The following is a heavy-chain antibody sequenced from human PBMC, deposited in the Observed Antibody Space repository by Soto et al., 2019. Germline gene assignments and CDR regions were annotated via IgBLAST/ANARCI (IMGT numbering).Heavy chain of an antibody. CDR2: IYHSGST. Sequence: PSETLSLTCAVSCYSISSGYYWGWIRQPPGKGLEWIGSIYHSGSTYYNPSLKSRVTISVDTSKNQFSLKLSSVTAADTAVYYCARGSVSLVGATFFDYWGQGTLVTVSS. CDR1: CYSISSGYY. CDR3: ARGSVSLVGATFFDY. J-gene: IGHJ4*02. V-gene: IGHV4-38-2*01. D-gene: IGHD1-26*01.